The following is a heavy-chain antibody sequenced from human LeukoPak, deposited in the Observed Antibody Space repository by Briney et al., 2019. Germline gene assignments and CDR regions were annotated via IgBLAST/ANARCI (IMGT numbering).Heavy chain of an antibody. CDR1: GYSISSGYY. CDR2: IYHSGST. J-gene: IGHJ4*02. CDR3: ARCVVGLLWFGETIDY. Sequence: PSETLSLTCTVSGYSISSGYYWGWIRQPPGKGLEWIGSIYHSGSTYYNPSLKSRVTISVDTSKNQFSLKLSSVTAADTAVYYCARCVVGLLWFGETIDYWGQGTLVTVSS. V-gene: IGHV4-38-2*02. D-gene: IGHD3-10*01.